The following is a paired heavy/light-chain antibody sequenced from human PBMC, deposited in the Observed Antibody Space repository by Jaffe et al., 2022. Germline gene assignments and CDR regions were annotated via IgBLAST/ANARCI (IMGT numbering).Light chain of an antibody. CDR3: LQDANYPRT. Sequence: AIQMTQSPSSLSASVGDRVTITCRASQGIRNELGWYQQKPGKAPKLLIYAASSLQSGVPSRFSGSGSGTDFTLTITRLQPEDSATYYCLQDANYPRTFGQGTKVEI. CDR1: QGIRNE. J-gene: IGKJ1*01. CDR2: AAS. V-gene: IGKV1-6*01.
Heavy chain of an antibody. V-gene: IGHV3-7*05. CDR2: IAEDGRLA. CDR1: DFSISNYW. Sequence: EVQLVESGGGLVQPGGSLRLSCVGSDFSISNYWMTWVRRVPGKGLEWVANIAEDGRLAYSVDSVKGRFTISRDNAKNSLYLQMNSLRPEDTALYYCASDPNYNDGTVYYDALDLWGQGTMVTVSS. D-gene: IGHD3-22*01. J-gene: IGHJ3*01. CDR3: ASDPNYNDGTVYYDALDL.